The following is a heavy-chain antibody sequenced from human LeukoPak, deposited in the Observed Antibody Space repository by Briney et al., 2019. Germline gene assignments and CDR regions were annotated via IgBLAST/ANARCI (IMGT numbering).Heavy chain of an antibody. CDR3: ARDKAGAVAGFFDY. D-gene: IGHD6-19*01. CDR2: INPNSGGT. Sequence: ASVKVSCKASGGTFSSYAISWVRQAPGQGLEWMGWINPNSGGTNYAQKFQGRVTMTRDTSISTAYMELSRLRSDDTAVYYCARDKAGAVAGFFDYWGQGTLVTVSS. J-gene: IGHJ4*02. CDR1: GGTFSSYA. V-gene: IGHV1-2*02.